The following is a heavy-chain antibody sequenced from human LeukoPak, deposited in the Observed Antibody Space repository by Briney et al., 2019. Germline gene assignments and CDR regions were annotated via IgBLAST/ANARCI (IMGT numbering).Heavy chain of an antibody. D-gene: IGHD5-24*01. V-gene: IGHV4-59*11. Sequence: PSETLSLTCIVSGGSISSHYGSWVRQPPGKGLGWIGYISFSGVTDSNPSLRSRVTISLDTSKNQFSLTLRSLNSAPPPVYYWTRDRRDGYNYVDLWGQGTLVTVSS. CDR1: GGSISSHY. CDR2: ISFSGVT. J-gene: IGHJ5*02. CDR3: TRDRRDGYNYVDL.